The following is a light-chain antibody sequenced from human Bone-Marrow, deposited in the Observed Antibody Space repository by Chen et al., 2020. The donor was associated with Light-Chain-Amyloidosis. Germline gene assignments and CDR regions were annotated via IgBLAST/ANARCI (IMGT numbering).Light chain of an antibody. Sequence: DVVMTQSPLSLPVTLGQPASISCRSSHSLVYSDGNTFLSWFHQRPGQSPRRLIYEVSKRDSGVPDRVSGSGSGTDFTLKISRVEAEDDGVYYCMQGTHWPWTFGQWTKVEIK. J-gene: IGKJ1*01. V-gene: IGKV2-30*01. CDR2: EVS. CDR1: HSLVYSDGNTF. CDR3: MQGTHWPWT.